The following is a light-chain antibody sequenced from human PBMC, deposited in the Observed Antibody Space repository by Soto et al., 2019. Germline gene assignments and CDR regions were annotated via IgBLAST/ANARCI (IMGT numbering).Light chain of an antibody. J-gene: IGLJ1*01. V-gene: IGLV2-8*01. CDR1: SNDVGGYNF. Sequence: QSALAQPPSASGSPGQSVTISCAGTSNDVGGYNFVSWYQQHPGKAPKLMIFEVSKRPSGVPDRFSGSKSGNTDSLTVSGLQAEDEADYYCSSYAGNNIFYVFGTGTKLTVL. CDR2: EVS. CDR3: SSYAGNNIFYV.